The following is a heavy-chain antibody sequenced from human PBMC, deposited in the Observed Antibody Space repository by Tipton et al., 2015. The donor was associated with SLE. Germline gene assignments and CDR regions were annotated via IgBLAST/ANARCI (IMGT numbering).Heavy chain of an antibody. Sequence: GSLRLSCAASGFTFSSYGMHWVRQAPGKGLEWVAFIRYDGSNKYYADSVKGRFTISRDNSKNTLYLQMNSLRAEDTAVYYCARQLGSLNAFDIWGQGTMVTVSS. J-gene: IGHJ3*02. CDR3: ARQLGSLNAFDI. CDR2: IRYDGSNK. D-gene: IGHD5-18*01. V-gene: IGHV3-30*02. CDR1: GFTFSSYG.